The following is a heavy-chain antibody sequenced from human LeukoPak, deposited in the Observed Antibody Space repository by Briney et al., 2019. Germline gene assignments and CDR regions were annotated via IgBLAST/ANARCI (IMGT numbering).Heavy chain of an antibody. Sequence: GGSLRLSCAASGITFSNFAMSWVRQAPGKGLEWVSTISGSGGSTDYADSVKGRFTISRDNSKNTLYLQMNSLRAEDTAVYYCAKRDGVFWGQGTLVTVS. CDR1: GITFSNFA. D-gene: IGHD2-8*01. CDR2: ISGSGGST. CDR3: AKRDGVF. V-gene: IGHV3-23*01. J-gene: IGHJ4*02.